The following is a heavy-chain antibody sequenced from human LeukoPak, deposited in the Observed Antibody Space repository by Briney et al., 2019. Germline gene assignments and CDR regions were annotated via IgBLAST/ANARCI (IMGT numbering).Heavy chain of an antibody. Sequence: ASVKVSCKASGGTFSSYAISWVRQAPGQGLEWIGGIIPIFGTANYAQKFQGRVTITTDESTSTAYMELSSLRSEDTAVYYCARAGRDGYSPFDYWGQGTLVTVSS. CDR3: ARAGRDGYSPFDY. CDR1: GGTFSSYA. D-gene: IGHD5-24*01. V-gene: IGHV1-69*05. CDR2: IIPIFGTA. J-gene: IGHJ4*02.